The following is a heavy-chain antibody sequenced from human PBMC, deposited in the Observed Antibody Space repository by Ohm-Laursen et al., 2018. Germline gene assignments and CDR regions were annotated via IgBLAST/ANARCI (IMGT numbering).Heavy chain of an antibody. V-gene: IGHV3-7*01. J-gene: IGHJ3*02. CDR2: IKPDGTEK. CDR1: GFTFSSYW. Sequence: SLRLSCAASGFTFSSYWMSWVRQAPGKGLEWVANIKPDGTEKSYVDSVKGRFTISRDNAKNSLYLQMSSLRVEDTAVYYCARDVNYYDSSGYYDAFDIWGQGTMVTVSS. D-gene: IGHD3-22*01. CDR3: ARDVNYYDSSGYYDAFDI.